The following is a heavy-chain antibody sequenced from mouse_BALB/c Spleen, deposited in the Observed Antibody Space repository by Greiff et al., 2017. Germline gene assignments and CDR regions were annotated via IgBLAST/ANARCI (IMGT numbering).Heavy chain of an antibody. J-gene: IGHJ4*01. V-gene: IGHV5-6*01. CDR1: GFTFSSYG. CDR3: AREGKRYEDYYAMDY. D-gene: IGHD2-10*02. Sequence: EVQRVESGGDLVKPGGSLKLSCAASGFTFSSYGMSWVRQTPDKRLEWVATISSGGSYTYYPDSVKGRFTISRDNAKNTLYLQMSSLKSEDTAMYYCAREGKRYEDYYAMDYWGQGTSVTVSS. CDR2: ISSGGSYT.